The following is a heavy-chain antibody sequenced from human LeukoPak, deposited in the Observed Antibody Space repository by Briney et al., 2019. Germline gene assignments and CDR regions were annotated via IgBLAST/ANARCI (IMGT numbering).Heavy chain of an antibody. V-gene: IGHV4-59*01. Sequence: SETLSLTCTVSGVSISFYHSSWIRQLPGKGLEWIGHFGSTIAFSGTTNYNPSLQNRVPISTDTSKNQFSLMLTSVTAADTAVYFCATYRVGGGGVGYWGQGTLVTVSS. D-gene: IGHD3-10*01. CDR2: FGSTIAFSGTT. CDR1: GVSISFYH. J-gene: IGHJ4*02. CDR3: ATYRVGGGGVGY.